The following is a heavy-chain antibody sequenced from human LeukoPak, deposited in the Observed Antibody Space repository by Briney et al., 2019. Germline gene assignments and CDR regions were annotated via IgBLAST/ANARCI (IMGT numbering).Heavy chain of an antibody. V-gene: IGHV3-20*04. CDR2: INWNGGST. CDR3: ARDPYYYDSSGYSAFDY. CDR1: GFTFDDYG. D-gene: IGHD3-22*01. Sequence: PGGSLRLSCAASGFTFDDYGMSWVRQAPGKGLEWVSGINWNGGSTGYADSVKGRFTISRDNAKNSLYLQMNSLRAEDTALYYCARDPYYYDSSGYSAFDYWGLGTLVTVSS. J-gene: IGHJ4*02.